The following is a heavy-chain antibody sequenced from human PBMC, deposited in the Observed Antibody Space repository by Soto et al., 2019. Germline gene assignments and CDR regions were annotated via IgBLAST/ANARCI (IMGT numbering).Heavy chain of an antibody. J-gene: IGHJ4*02. CDR1: GYGFSVDG. CDR2: ISTDKGNT. V-gene: IGHV1-18*01. D-gene: IGHD2-21*02. CDR3: ARDRDSNLDY. Sequence: VKVYWKAFGYGFSVDGISWVRQAPGQGLEWMGWISTDKGNTKYAQNFQSRATLTTDTSTSTAYMELRSLRSDDTAVYYCARDRDSNLDYSAQGTLVTVSS.